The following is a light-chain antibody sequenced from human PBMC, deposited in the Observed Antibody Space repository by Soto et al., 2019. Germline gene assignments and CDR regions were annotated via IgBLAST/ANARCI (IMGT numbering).Light chain of an antibody. J-gene: IGKJ2*01. CDR2: WAS. CDR1: QSVLYSSNNKNY. Sequence: DIVMTQSPDSLAVSLGERATINCKSTQSVLYSSNNKNYLAWYQQKPGQPPKLLIYWASTRGSGVPDRFSGSGSGTDFTLTISSLQAEDVAVYYCQQYKNWPPSMYTFGQGTKLEIK. V-gene: IGKV4-1*01. CDR3: QQYKNWPPSMYT.